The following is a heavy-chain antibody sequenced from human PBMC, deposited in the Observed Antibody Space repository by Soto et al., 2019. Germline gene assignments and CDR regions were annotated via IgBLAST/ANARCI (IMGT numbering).Heavy chain of an antibody. V-gene: IGHV5-51*01. CDR3: ARRGSGSYYPYYYHGMDV. J-gene: IGHJ6*02. CDR1: GYSFTSYW. D-gene: IGHD3-10*01. Sequence: GESLKISCKGSGYSFTSYWIGWVRQMPGEGLEWVGIIYSGDSDTIYSPSFQGQVTISADKSISTAYLQWSSLKASDTAMYYCARRGSGSYYPYYYHGMDVWGQGTTVTVSS. CDR2: IYSGDSDT.